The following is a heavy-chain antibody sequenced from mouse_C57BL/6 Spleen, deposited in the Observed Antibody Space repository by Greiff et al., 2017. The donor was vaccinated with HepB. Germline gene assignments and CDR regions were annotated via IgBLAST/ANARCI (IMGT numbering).Heavy chain of an antibody. CDR3: ARYWDDGWYFDV. Sequence: VQLQQSGPELVKPGASVKISCKASGYTFTDYYMNWVKQSHGKSLEWIGDINPNNGGTSYNQKFKGKATLTVDKSSSTAYMELRSLTSEDSAVYYCARYWDDGWYFDVWGTGTTVTVSS. J-gene: IGHJ1*03. V-gene: IGHV1-26*01. CDR2: INPNNGGT. CDR1: GYTFTDYY. D-gene: IGHD4-1*01.